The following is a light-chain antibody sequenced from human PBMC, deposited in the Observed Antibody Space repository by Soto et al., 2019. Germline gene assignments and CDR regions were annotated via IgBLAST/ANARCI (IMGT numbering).Light chain of an antibody. J-gene: IGKJ2*01. CDR3: QQYGRSPT. CDR2: GAS. Sequence: EIVLTQSPGTLSLSPGERATLSCRASQSVTSGDLAWYQQKYGQAPRLLIYGASNRATGIPDRFSGSGSGTDFTLNISRLEPEDFAVYYCQQYGRSPTFGQGTKLEIK. V-gene: IGKV3-20*01. CDR1: QSVTSGD.